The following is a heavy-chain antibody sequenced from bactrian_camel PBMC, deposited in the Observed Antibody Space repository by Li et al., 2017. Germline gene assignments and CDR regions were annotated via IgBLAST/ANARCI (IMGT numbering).Heavy chain of an antibody. CDR3: AARGPYCYTKLSVRDFTY. J-gene: IGHJ6*01. CDR1: GYTYNRNC. D-gene: IGHD2*01. CDR2: IATGSGNT. Sequence: HVQLVESGGGSVQAGESLRLSCAASGYTYNRNCMAWFRQAPGKEREGVARIATGSGNTYYADSVKGRFTISQDNAKNTAYLQMNSLKPEDTAMYYCAARGPYCYTKLSVRDFTYWGQGTQVTVS. V-gene: IGHV3S1*01.